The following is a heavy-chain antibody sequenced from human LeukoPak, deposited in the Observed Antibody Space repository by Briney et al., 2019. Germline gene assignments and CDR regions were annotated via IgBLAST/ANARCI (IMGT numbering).Heavy chain of an antibody. CDR3: ARDLHRSRISPNYGMDV. D-gene: IGHD2-21*01. CDR2: ISSSSSTI. J-gene: IGHJ6*02. V-gene: IGHV3-48*02. Sequence: SGGSLRLSCAASGFTFSSYSMNWVRQAPGKGLVWVSYISSSSSTIYYADSVKGRFTISRDNAKNSLYLQMNSLRDEDTAVYYCARDLHRSRISPNYGMDVWRQGTTVTVSS. CDR1: GFTFSSYS.